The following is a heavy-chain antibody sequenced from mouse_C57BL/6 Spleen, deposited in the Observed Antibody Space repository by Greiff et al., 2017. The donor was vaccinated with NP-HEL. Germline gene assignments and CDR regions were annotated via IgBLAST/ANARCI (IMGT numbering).Heavy chain of an antibody. V-gene: IGHV5-17*01. CDR1: GFTFSDYG. CDR3: ARNGHWYFDV. Sequence: EVHLVESGGGLVKPGGSLKLSCAASGFTFSDYGMHWVRQAPEKGLEWVAYISSGSSTIYYADTVKGRFTISRDNAKNTLFLQMTSLRSEDTAMYYCARNGHWYFDVWGTGTTVTVSS. J-gene: IGHJ1*03. CDR2: ISSGSSTI.